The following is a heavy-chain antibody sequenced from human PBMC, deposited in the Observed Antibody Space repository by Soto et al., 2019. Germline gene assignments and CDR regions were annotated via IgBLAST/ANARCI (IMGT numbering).Heavy chain of an antibody. D-gene: IGHD4-17*01. CDR3: ARVYGDYRSWFDP. Sequence: QVQLQESGPGLVKPSQTLSLTCTVSGGSISSGGYYWSWIRQHPGKGLEWIGYIYYTGTTYYNSSLKSRVTISVDTSKNQFSLELISVTAAHTAVYYCARVYGDYRSWFDPWGQGTLVTVSS. J-gene: IGHJ5*02. V-gene: IGHV4-31*03. CDR2: IYYTGTT. CDR1: GGSISSGGYY.